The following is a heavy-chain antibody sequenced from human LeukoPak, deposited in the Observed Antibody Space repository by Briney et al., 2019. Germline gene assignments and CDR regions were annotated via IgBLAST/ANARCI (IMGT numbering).Heavy chain of an antibody. D-gene: IGHD4-11*01. V-gene: IGHV1-2*02. CDR1: GYTFTGYY. Sequence: ASVKVSCKASGYTFTGYYMHWVRQAPGQGLDWMGWINPNSGGTNYAQKFQGRVTMTRDTSISTAYMELSRLRSDDTAVYYCARWMATVTTPDYWGQGTLVTVSS. CDR2: INPNSGGT. CDR3: ARWMATVTTPDY. J-gene: IGHJ4*02.